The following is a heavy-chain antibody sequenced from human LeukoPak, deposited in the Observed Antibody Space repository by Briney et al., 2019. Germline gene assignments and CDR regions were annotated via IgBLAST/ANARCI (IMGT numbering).Heavy chain of an antibody. J-gene: IGHJ4*02. V-gene: IGHV3-30-3*01. Sequence: PGGSLRLSCAASGFTFRNYAIHWVRQAPGKGLEWVAVISYDGGKKYYADTVKGRFTISRDNSKNKLYLQMSSLRPEDTADYYCARDPVGGPGVAGTWYFDCWGQGTLVTVSS. CDR3: ARDPVGGPGVAGTWYFDC. CDR2: ISYDGGKK. D-gene: IGHD6-19*01. CDR1: GFTFRNYA.